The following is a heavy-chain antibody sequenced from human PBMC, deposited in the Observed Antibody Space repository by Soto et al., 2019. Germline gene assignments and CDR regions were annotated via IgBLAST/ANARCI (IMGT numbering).Heavy chain of an antibody. J-gene: IGHJ4*02. CDR1: GFTFSSFG. Sequence: QVQVVESGGGVVQPGRSLRLSCAASGFTFSSFGMHWVRQAPGKGLEWVAGTSYDGSDKYYADSAKGRFTISRDNSKNTLFLKVNRLRPEDTAVYYCAKENDLAHFDYWGQGTQVTVSS. D-gene: IGHD3-16*01. CDR3: AKENDLAHFDY. V-gene: IGHV3-30*18. CDR2: TSYDGSDK.